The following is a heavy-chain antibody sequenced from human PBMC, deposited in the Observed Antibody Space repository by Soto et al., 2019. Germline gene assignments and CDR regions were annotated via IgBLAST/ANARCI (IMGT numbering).Heavy chain of an antibody. J-gene: IGHJ6*02. Sequence: GSLRLSCAASGFTFSSYSMNWVRQAPGKGLEWVSSISSSSSYIYYADSVKGRFTISRDNAKNSLYLQMNSLRAEDTAVYYCARDPEYSPYGMDFRGQGITVTVSS. V-gene: IGHV3-21*01. CDR2: ISSSSSYI. D-gene: IGHD5-12*01. CDR3: ARDPEYSPYGMDF. CDR1: GFTFSSYS.